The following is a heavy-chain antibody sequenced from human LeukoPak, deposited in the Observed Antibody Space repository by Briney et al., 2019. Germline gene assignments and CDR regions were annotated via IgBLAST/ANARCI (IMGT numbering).Heavy chain of an antibody. Sequence: GGSLRLSCAASGFTFSSYAMSWVRQAPGKGLEWVSAISGSGGSTYYADSVKGRFTISRDNSKNTLYLQMNSLRAEDTAVYYCAKDSAVLRYFDWLLPNHFDYWGQGTLVTVSS. CDR3: AKDSAVLRYFDWLLPNHFDY. D-gene: IGHD3-9*01. CDR2: ISGSGGST. V-gene: IGHV3-23*01. CDR1: GFTFSSYA. J-gene: IGHJ4*02.